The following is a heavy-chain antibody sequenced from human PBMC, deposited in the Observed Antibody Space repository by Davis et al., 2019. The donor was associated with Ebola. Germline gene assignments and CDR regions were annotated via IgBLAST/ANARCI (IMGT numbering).Heavy chain of an antibody. CDR3: ASSLIAARRLDAFDI. J-gene: IGHJ3*02. CDR2: IYPGDSDT. CDR1: GYSFTSYW. V-gene: IGHV5-51*01. D-gene: IGHD6-6*01. Sequence: GESLKISCQGSGYSFTSYWIGWVRQLPGKGLEWMGIIYPGDSDTRYSPSFQGQVTISADKSISTAYLQWSSLKASDTAMYYCASSLIAARRLDAFDIWGQGTMVTVSS.